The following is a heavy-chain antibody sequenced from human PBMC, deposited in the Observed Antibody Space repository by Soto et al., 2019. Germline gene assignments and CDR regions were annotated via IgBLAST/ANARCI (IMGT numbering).Heavy chain of an antibody. V-gene: IGHV4-59*02. D-gene: IGHD2-2*01. Sequence: SETLSLTCAVSGGSVSNYYWSWIRQPPGKGLEWIGYISYSGSTNSNPSLKSRVTISVDTSKNQFSLKLSSVTAADTAVYYCARGPVVPAAPDYFDYWGQGTLVTVS. J-gene: IGHJ4*02. CDR3: ARGPVVPAAPDYFDY. CDR2: ISYSGST. CDR1: GGSVSNYY.